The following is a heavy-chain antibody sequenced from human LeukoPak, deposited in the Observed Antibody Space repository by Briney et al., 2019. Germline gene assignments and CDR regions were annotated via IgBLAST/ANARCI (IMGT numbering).Heavy chain of an antibody. Sequence: GGSLRVSCAASGFTFSSYAMHWVRQAPGKGLEWVAVISYDGSKKYYAGSVKGRFTISRDNSKNTLYLQMNSLRAEDTAVYYCARARCSGGSCYSPYYYYYYGMDVWGKGTTVTVSS. CDR3: ARARCSGGSCYSPYYYYYYGMDV. D-gene: IGHD2-15*01. J-gene: IGHJ6*04. V-gene: IGHV3-30*04. CDR1: GFTFSSYA. CDR2: ISYDGSKK.